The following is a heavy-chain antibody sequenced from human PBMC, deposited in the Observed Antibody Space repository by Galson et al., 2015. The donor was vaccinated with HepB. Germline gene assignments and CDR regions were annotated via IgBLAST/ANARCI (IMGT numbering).Heavy chain of an antibody. CDR1: GFTFSSYA. J-gene: IGHJ4*02. Sequence: SLRLSCAASGFTFSSYAMHWVRQAPGKGLEWVAVISYDGSNKYYADSVKGRFTISRDNSKNTLYLQMNSLRAEDTAVYYCARDFGAEKEWLPWGPFDYWGQGTLVTVSS. CDR3: ARDFGAEKEWLPWGPFDY. CDR2: ISYDGSNK. V-gene: IGHV3-30-3*01. D-gene: IGHD3-3*01.